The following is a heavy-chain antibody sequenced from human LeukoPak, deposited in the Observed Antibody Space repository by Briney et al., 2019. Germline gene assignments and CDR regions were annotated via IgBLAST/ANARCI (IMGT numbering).Heavy chain of an antibody. CDR1: GFTVSSNY. CDR2: IYSGGST. Sequence: GGSPRLSCAASGFTVSSNYMSWVPQAPGKGLEWVSVIYSGGSTYSADSVQGRFTISRDTSKNTLYLQMNSLRAEDTAVYYCARSIPGSTWYYFDYWGQGTLVAVSS. D-gene: IGHD6-13*01. CDR3: ARSIPGSTWYYFDY. V-gene: IGHV3-66*01. J-gene: IGHJ4*02.